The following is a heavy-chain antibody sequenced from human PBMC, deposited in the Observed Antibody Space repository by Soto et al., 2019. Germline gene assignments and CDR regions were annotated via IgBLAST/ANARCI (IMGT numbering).Heavy chain of an antibody. CDR2: IIPIFGTA. CDR3: ARSEGYGRYYYYGMDG. D-gene: IGHD1-1*01. J-gene: IGHJ6*02. V-gene: IGHV1-69*13. CDR1: GGTFSSYA. Sequence: SVKVSCKASGGTFSSYAISWVRQAPGQGLEWMGGIIPIFGTANYAQKFQGRVTITADESTSTAYMELSSLRSEDTAVYYCARSEGYGRYYYYGMDGWGQGTTVTVSS.